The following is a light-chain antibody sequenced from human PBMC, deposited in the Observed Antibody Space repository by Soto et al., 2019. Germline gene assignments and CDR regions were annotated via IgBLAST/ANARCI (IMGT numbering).Light chain of an antibody. CDR3: LQHSRYPSS. CDR1: DDITYY. CDR2: DAS. V-gene: IGKV1-9*01. J-gene: IGKJ4*01. Sequence: GARVTVTCRARDDITYYLAWYQKKAGKATKLLIYDASTLYSGVPSRFSGSGSATDFTLTISGLQPEDFSSYYCLQHSRYPSSFGGGTKVDI.